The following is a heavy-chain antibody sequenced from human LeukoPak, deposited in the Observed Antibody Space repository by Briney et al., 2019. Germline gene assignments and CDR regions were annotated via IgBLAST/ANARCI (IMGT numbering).Heavy chain of an antibody. V-gene: IGHV1-2*02. D-gene: IGHD1-26*01. CDR2: TNPNSGGT. CDR1: VYTFTVYY. CDR3: ARVSGGGSQSYDAFDI. Sequence: GASVKVSCKASVYTFTVYYMHCVWDGPGQGPVWRLWTNPNSGGTYYAQKFQGRVTMTRDTSISTAYMELTRLRSDDTAVYYCARVSGGGSQSYDAFDIWGQGTLVTVSS. J-gene: IGHJ3*02.